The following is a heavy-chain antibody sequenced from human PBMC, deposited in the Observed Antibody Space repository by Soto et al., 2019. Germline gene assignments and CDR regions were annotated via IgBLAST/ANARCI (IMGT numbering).Heavy chain of an antibody. Sequence: SETLSLPCAVYGGSFSGYYWSWIRQPPGKGLEWIGEINHSGSTNYNPSLKSRVTISVDTSKNQFSLKLSSVTAADTAVYYCASMVLRVTSAYYYGMLVRRQGTTVTVSS. J-gene: IGHJ6*02. D-gene: IGHD3-10*01. V-gene: IGHV4-34*01. CDR2: INHSGST. CDR3: ASMVLRVTSAYYYGMLV. CDR1: GGSFSGYY.